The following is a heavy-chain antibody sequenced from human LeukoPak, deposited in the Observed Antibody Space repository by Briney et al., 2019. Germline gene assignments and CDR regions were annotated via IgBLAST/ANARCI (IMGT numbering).Heavy chain of an antibody. CDR2: ISGSGGST. CDR1: GFSLRNYW. D-gene: IGHD6-6*01. Sequence: GGSLRLSCAASGFSLRNYWMSWVRQAPGKGLEWVSAISGSGGSTYYADSVKGRFTISRDNSKNTLYLQMNSLRAEDTAVYYCAKDRGSIAARPFDYWGQGTLVTVSS. CDR3: AKDRGSIAARPFDY. J-gene: IGHJ4*02. V-gene: IGHV3-23*01.